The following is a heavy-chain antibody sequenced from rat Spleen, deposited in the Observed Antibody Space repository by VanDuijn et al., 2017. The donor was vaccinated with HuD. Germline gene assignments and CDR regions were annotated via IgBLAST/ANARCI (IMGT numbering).Heavy chain of an antibody. CDR3: ARGGAAISNWFAY. CDR2: ISSSSGT. Sequence: VQLVESGGGLVQPGKSLKLSCSASGFTFSSYGMHWIRQAPGKGLDWVAYISSSSGTVYADAVKGRFTISRDNAKNTLYLQLNSLKSEDTAIYYCARGGAAISNWFAYWGQGTLVTVSS. V-gene: IGHV5-62*01. J-gene: IGHJ3*01. CDR1: GFTFSSYG. D-gene: IGHD1-2*01.